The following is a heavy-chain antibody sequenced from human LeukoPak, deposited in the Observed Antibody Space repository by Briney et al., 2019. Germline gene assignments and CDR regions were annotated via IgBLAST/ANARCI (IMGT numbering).Heavy chain of an antibody. CDR1: GFTFSNNA. V-gene: IGHV3-23*01. CDR3: ARYSGSYYYPPAWDL. CDR2: TSTSGGSA. J-gene: IGHJ4*02. D-gene: IGHD1-26*01. Sequence: GGSLRLSCAASGFTFSNNAMSWVRQAPGKGLEWVSATSTSGGSAYYADSVKGRFTISRDNSKNTLYLQMNSLRADDTAVYYCARYSGSYYYPPAWDLWGQGTLVTVSS.